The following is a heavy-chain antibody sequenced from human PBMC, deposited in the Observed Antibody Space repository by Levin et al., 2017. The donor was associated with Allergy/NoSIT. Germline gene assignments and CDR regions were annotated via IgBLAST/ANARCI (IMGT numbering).Heavy chain of an antibody. CDR2: IRNKANSYTT. Sequence: GGSLRLSCAASGFTFSDYYMDWVRQAPGKGLEWVGRIRNKANSYTTEYAASVKGRFTISRDDSKSSLYLQMNSLKNEDTAVYYCARASRGSGDYWGQGTLITVSS. V-gene: IGHV3-72*01. J-gene: IGHJ4*02. CDR3: ARASRGSGDY. CDR1: GFTFSDYY.